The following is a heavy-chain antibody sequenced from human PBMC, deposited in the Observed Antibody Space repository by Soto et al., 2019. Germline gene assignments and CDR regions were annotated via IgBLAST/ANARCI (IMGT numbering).Heavy chain of an antibody. Sequence: GGSLRLSCAASGLTFNNAWMSWVRQAPGKGLEWIGRIKDKTNGGTTDYAAPVKGRFTISRDDSKNTLYLQMNSLKTEDSAVYYCSIGERVTYSLGYWGQGTLVTVSS. D-gene: IGHD2-21*02. J-gene: IGHJ4*02. CDR1: GLTFNNAW. V-gene: IGHV3-15*01. CDR2: IKDKTNGGTT. CDR3: SIGERVTYSLGY.